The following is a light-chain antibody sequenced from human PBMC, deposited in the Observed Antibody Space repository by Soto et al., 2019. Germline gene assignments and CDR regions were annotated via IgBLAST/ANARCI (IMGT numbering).Light chain of an antibody. J-gene: IGKJ1*01. CDR3: QQYNSYSGT. Sequence: DIQMTQSPSTLSASVGDRVTITGRASQSISSWLAGYQQKPGKAPKLLIYDASSLESGAPSRFSGSGSGTEFTLTISSRQPDDFATYYCQQYNSYSGTFGQGTKVEIK. V-gene: IGKV1-5*01. CDR2: DAS. CDR1: QSISSW.